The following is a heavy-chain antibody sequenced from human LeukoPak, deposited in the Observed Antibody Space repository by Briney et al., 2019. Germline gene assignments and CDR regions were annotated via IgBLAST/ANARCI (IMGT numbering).Heavy chain of an antibody. Sequence: PSETLSLTCTVSGGSISSGSYYWSWIRQPAGKGLEWIGRIYTSGSTNYNPSLKSRVTISVDTSKNQFSLKLNSVTAADTALYYCARVVAAAGNNWFDPWGQGTLVTVSS. J-gene: IGHJ5*02. V-gene: IGHV4-61*02. CDR1: GGSISSGSYY. D-gene: IGHD6-13*01. CDR2: IYTSGST. CDR3: ARVVAAAGNNWFDP.